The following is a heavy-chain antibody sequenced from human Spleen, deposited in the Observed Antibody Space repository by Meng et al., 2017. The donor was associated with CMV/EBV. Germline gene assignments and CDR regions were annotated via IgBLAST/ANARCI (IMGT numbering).Heavy chain of an antibody. D-gene: IGHD6-13*01. V-gene: IGHV3-30*02. CDR3: ARIAASDAFDI. Sequence: GESLKISCAASGFPFSAFGMHWVRQAPGKGLEWVAFMRFGGRDEYYADSVKGRFTISRDNAKNSLYLQMNSLRAEDTAVYYCARIAASDAFDIWGQGTMVTVSS. CDR1: GFPFSAFG. J-gene: IGHJ3*02. CDR2: MRFGGRDE.